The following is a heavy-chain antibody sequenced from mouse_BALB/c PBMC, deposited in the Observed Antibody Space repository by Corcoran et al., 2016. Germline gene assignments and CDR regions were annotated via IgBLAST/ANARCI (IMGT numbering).Heavy chain of an antibody. CDR3: ASRTMILYFDY. V-gene: IGHV9-1*02. Sequence: QIQLVQSGPELKKPGETVKISCKASGYTFTNYGMNWVKQAPGKGLKWMGWINTYTGEPTYADDFKGRFAFSLETSASTAYLQINNLKNEDMATYFFASRTMILYFDYWGQGTTLTVSS. J-gene: IGHJ2*01. D-gene: IGHD2-4*01. CDR2: INTYTGEP. CDR1: GYTFTNYG.